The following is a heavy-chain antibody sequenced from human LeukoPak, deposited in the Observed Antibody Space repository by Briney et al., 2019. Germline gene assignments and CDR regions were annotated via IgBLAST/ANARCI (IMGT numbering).Heavy chain of an antibody. CDR1: GFTFSSYS. CDR2: ISGSGGTT. D-gene: IGHD1-7*01. Sequence: GGSLRLSCAASGFTFSSYSMSWVRQAPGKGLEWVSAISGSGGTTIYADSVKGRFTISRDNSKNTLYLQMDSLRAEDTAIYYVTRTAQYTCFDPWGQGTLVTSST. V-gene: IGHV3-23*01. CDR3: TRTAQYTCFDP. J-gene: IGHJ5*02.